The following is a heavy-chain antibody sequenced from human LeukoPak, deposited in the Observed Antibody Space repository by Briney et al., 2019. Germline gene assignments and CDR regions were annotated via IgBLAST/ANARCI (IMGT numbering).Heavy chain of an antibody. CDR2: ISWNSGSI. D-gene: IGHD2-2*01. CDR3: AKDRSSVPAGRFDY. J-gene: IGHJ4*02. V-gene: IGHV3-9*01. CDR1: GFTFDDYA. Sequence: GGSLRLSCAASGFTFDDYAMHWVRQAPGKSLEWVSGISWNSGSIGYADSVKGRFTISRDNAKNSLYLQMNSLRAEDTALYYCAKDRSSVPAGRFDYWGQGTLVTVSS.